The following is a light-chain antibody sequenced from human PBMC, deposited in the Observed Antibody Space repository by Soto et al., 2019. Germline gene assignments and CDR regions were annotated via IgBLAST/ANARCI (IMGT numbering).Light chain of an antibody. CDR3: SSYTSSRAYV. CDR1: SSDVGGYNY. V-gene: IGLV2-14*01. J-gene: IGLJ1*01. Sequence: ALAQPASVSGSPGQSITISCTGTSSDVGGYNYVSWYQQQSGKAPKLMIHEVSNRPSGVSNRFSGSKSGNTASLTISGLQAEDEADYYCSSYTSSRAYVFGMGTKVTVL. CDR2: EVS.